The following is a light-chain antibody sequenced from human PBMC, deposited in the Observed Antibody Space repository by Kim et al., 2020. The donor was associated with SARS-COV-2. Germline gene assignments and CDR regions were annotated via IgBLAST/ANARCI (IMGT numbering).Light chain of an antibody. CDR3: QQCYNIPST. CDR1: QSVLYSSNNKNY. J-gene: IGKJ1*01. V-gene: IGKV4-1*01. CDR2: WAS. Sequence: DIVMTQSPDSLAVSLGERATINCKSSQSVLYSSNNKNYLAWYQQKAGQPPKLLIYWASTRESGVPDRFSGSGSGTDFTLTISSLQAEDVAVYYCQQCYNIPSTFGQGTKVDIK.